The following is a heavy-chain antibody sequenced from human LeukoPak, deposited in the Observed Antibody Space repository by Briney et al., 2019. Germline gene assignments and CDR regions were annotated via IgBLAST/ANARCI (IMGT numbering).Heavy chain of an antibody. V-gene: IGHV1-3*01. CDR3: ASHYYDSSGYYYEAFDI. D-gene: IGHD3-22*01. Sequence: ASVKVSCKASGYTFTSYAMHWVRQAPGQGLEWMGWINAGNGNTKYSQKFQGRVTITRDTSASTAYMELSSLRSEDTAVYYCASHYYDSSGYYYEAFDIWGQGTMVTVSS. J-gene: IGHJ3*02. CDR2: INAGNGNT. CDR1: GYTFTSYA.